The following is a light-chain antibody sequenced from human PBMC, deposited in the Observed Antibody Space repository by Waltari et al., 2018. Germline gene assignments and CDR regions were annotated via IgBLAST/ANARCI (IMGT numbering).Light chain of an antibody. J-gene: IGKJ5*01. CDR2: DAS. CDR3: QQYNRWPPIT. Sequence: EVVMTQSPDTLSVSPRGRATLSCRASQSIATNLAWYQQRRGQAPRLLIFDASTRATSISGRFSGSGSGTEFTLTISSLQSDDSAVYYCQQYNRWPPITFGQGTRLEIK. V-gene: IGKV3-15*01. CDR1: QSIATN.